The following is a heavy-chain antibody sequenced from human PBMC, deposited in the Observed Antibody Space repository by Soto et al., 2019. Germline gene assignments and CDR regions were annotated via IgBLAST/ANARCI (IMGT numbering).Heavy chain of an antibody. D-gene: IGHD3-10*01. CDR3: ATALNYGSGSYSGSAYYFDL. J-gene: IGHJ4*02. V-gene: IGHV1-24*01. CDR2: FDPEDALT. Sequence: ASVKVSCKASGHRFAELSMHWVRQAPGKGLEWMGGFDPEDALTIYAQKFQGRVKMTEDASTDTAYLDLSGLRSDDTAVYYCATALNYGSGSYSGSAYYFDLWGQGTLVTVSS. CDR1: GHRFAELS.